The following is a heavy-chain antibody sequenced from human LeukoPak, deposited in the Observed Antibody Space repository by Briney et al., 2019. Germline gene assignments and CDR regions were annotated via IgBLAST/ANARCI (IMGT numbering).Heavy chain of an antibody. CDR2: INTDGGST. Sequence: PGGSLRLSCAASGFTFGSYWMHWVRQAPGKGLVWVSRINTDGGSTTYADSVKGRFTISRDNAKNTLYLQMNSLRAEDTAVYYCARVQVDYDYVWGSYRSYYFDYWGQGTLVTVSS. CDR1: GFTFGSYW. D-gene: IGHD3-16*02. CDR3: ARVQVDYDYVWGSYRSYYFDY. V-gene: IGHV3-74*01. J-gene: IGHJ4*02.